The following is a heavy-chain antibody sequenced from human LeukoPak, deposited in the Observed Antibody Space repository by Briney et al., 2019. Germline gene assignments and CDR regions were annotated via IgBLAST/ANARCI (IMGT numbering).Heavy chain of an antibody. CDR3: ALLWGTAAVGD. CDR1: GGSISTYY. CDR2: IDYSGNT. V-gene: IGHV4-59*12. D-gene: IGHD6-13*01. Sequence: SEALSLTCTVSGGSISTYYYSWIRQPPGKGLEWIGYIDYSGNTQYNPSLQGRVTISVDKSKNQFSLKLSSVTAADTAVYYCALLWGTAAVGDWGQGTLVTVSS. J-gene: IGHJ4*02.